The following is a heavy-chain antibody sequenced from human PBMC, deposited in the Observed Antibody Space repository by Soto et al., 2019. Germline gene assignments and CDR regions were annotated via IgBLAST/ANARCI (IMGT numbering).Heavy chain of an antibody. D-gene: IGHD3-3*01. Sequence: QVQLVESGGGVVQPGRSLRLSYAASGFTFSSYGMHWVRQAPGKGLEWVAVISYDGSNKYYADSVKGRFTISRDNSKNTLYLQMNSLRAEDTAVYYCAKDYDFWSGYYWAASYFDYWGQGTLVTVSS. CDR2: ISYDGSNK. CDR1: GFTFSSYG. V-gene: IGHV3-30*18. J-gene: IGHJ4*02. CDR3: AKDYDFWSGYYWAASYFDY.